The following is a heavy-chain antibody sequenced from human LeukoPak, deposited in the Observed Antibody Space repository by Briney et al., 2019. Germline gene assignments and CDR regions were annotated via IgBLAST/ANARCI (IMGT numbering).Heavy chain of an antibody. Sequence: PSETLSLTCTVSGGSISSSNDYWVWIRQPPGKGLEWIGSIYYSGTTYYNPSLKSRVSISVDTSKNHFSLKLTSVTAADTAVYYCATLVDSSGYYFFVYWGQGTLVTVS. D-gene: IGHD3-22*01. CDR3: ATLVDSSGYYFFVY. CDR1: GGSISSSNDY. CDR2: IYYSGTT. J-gene: IGHJ4*02. V-gene: IGHV4-39*02.